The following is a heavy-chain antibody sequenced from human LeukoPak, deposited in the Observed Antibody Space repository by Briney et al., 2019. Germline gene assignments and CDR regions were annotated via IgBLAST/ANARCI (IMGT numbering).Heavy chain of an antibody. Sequence: GGSLRLSCAASGFTLSSYWMSWVRQAPGKGLEWVANIKQDGSEKYYVDSVKGRFTISRDNAKNSLYLQMNSLRAEDTAVYYCARGEGYDILTGYYEYNWFDPWGQGTLSPSPQ. CDR2: IKQDGSEK. D-gene: IGHD3-9*01. CDR3: ARGEGYDILTGYYEYNWFDP. V-gene: IGHV3-7*01. CDR1: GFTLSSYW. J-gene: IGHJ5*02.